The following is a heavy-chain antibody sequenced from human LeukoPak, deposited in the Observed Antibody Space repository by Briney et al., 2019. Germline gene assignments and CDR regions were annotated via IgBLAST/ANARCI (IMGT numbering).Heavy chain of an antibody. CDR1: GYTFTSYD. CDR3: ARGHTGKPPQYSSGCGY. CDR2: MNPNSGNT. J-gene: IGHJ4*02. V-gene: IGHV1-8*01. Sequence: ASVKVSCKASGYTFTSYDINWVRQATGQGLEWMGWMNPNSGNTGYAQKFQGRVTMTRNTSISTAYMELSSLRSEDTAVYYCARGHTGKPPQYSSGCGYWGQGTLVTVSS. D-gene: IGHD6-19*01.